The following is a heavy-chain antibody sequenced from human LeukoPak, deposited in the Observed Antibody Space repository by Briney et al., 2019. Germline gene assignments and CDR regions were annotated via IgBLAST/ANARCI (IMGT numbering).Heavy chain of an antibody. J-gene: IGHJ4*02. CDR1: GYSFSSYW. CDR2: IYPGDSDT. V-gene: IGHV5-51*01. CDR3: ARRAYYYDSSGYYPFDY. D-gene: IGHD3-22*01. Sequence: GGSLKISCKGFGYSFSSYWIGRGGQMAGESLGGVGVIYPGDSDTRYSPSFQGQVTISADKSISTAYLQWSSLKASDTAMYYCARRAYYYDSSGYYPFDYWGQGTLVTVSS.